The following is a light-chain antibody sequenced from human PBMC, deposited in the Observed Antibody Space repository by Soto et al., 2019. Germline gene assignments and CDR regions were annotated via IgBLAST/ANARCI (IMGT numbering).Light chain of an antibody. CDR3: AAWDDSLSGYV. V-gene: IGLV1-47*01. CDR1: RSNIGSNY. J-gene: IGLJ1*01. CDR2: RNN. Sequence: QSVLTQPPSASGTPGQRVTISCSGSRSNIGSNYVYWYQQLPGTAPKLLIYRNNQRPSGVPDRFSVSKSGTSASLAISGLRYEDDADYYCAAWDDSLSGYVFGTGTKLTVL.